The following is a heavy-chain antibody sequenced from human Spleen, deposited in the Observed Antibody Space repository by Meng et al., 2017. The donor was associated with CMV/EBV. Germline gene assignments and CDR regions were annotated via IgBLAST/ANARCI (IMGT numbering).Heavy chain of an antibody. D-gene: IGHD1-7*01. CDR1: GFFVDDYG. CDR3: ARGGTFDWNYEDY. Sequence: AASGFFVDDYGLSWVRQAPGKGLEWVSGINWNSGSTGYADSVKGRFTISRDIAKKSLYLQMKSLRAEDTALYYCARGGTFDWNYEDYWGQGTLVTVSS. V-gene: IGHV3-20*03. CDR2: INWNSGST. J-gene: IGHJ4*02.